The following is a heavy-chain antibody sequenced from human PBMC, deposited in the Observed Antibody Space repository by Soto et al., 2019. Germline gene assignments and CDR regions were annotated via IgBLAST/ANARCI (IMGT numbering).Heavy chain of an antibody. CDR1: GFTFSSYS. V-gene: IGHV3-48*01. CDR3: ARKYDFWSGYYSNWFDP. D-gene: IGHD3-3*01. CDR2: ISSSSSTI. J-gene: IGHJ5*02. Sequence: PGGSLRLSCAASGFTFSSYSMNWVRQAPGKGLEWVSYISSSSSTIYYADSVKGRFTISRDNAKNSLYLQMNSLRAEDTAVYYCARKYDFWSGYYSNWFDPWGQGTLVTVS.